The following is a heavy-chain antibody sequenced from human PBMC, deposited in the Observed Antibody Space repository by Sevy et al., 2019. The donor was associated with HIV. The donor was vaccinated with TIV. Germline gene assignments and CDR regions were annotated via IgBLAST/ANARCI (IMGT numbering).Heavy chain of an antibody. Sequence: ASVKVSCKASGYTFTNYGLSWVRQAPGQGLEWMGWISTYNGNTKYAQKVEDRVTMTTDTSTSTAYMELRSLRSDDTAVYYCARGWRPAAVEYYYVMDVWGLGTTVTVSS. CDR1: GYTFTNYG. CDR3: ARGWRPAAVEYYYVMDV. D-gene: IGHD2-2*01. J-gene: IGHJ6*02. CDR2: ISTYNGNT. V-gene: IGHV1-18*01.